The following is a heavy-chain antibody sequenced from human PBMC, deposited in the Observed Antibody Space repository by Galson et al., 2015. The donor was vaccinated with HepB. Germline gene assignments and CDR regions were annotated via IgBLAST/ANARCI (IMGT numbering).Heavy chain of an antibody. CDR1: GYTFTSYY. V-gene: IGHV1-69*13. D-gene: IGHD3-22*01. Sequence: SVKVSCKASGYTFTSYYMHWVRQAPGQGLEWMGGIIPIFGTANYAQKFQGRVTITADESTSTAYMELSSLRSEDTAVYYCAGTPYDSSGYYYWFDPWGQGTLVTVSS. CDR2: IIPIFGTA. CDR3: AGTPYDSSGYYYWFDP. J-gene: IGHJ5*02.